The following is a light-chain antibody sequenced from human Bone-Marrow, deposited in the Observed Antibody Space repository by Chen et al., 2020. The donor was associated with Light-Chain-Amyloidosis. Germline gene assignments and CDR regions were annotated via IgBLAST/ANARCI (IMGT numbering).Light chain of an antibody. CDR1: YIGSTT. J-gene: IGLJ3*02. CDR2: DDS. CDR3: QVWDRRSDRPV. V-gene: IGLV3-21*02. Sequence: SSVLTLSSPVSAPSRQTPTIACGGNYIGSTTVHWYQQTPGQAPLLVVYDDSDRPSGIPERLSGSNSGNTATLTISRVEAGDEADYYCQVWDRRSDRPVFGGGTKLTVL.